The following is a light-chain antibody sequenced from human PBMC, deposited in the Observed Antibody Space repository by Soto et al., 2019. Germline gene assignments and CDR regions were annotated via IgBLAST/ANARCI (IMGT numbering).Light chain of an antibody. CDR3: QQRSNWIT. Sequence: EIALTQPRATMSLSAGEGRTLYCRASQSVSSYLAWYQQKPGQAPRLLIYDASNRATGIPARFSGSGSGTDFTLTISSLEPEDFAVYYCQQRSNWITFGQGTRLEIK. CDR2: DAS. V-gene: IGKV3-11*01. CDR1: QSVSSY. J-gene: IGKJ5*01.